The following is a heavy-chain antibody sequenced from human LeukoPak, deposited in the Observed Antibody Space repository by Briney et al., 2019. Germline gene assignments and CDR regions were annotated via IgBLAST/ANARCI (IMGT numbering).Heavy chain of an antibody. V-gene: IGHV1-2*02. CDR1: GCTFTDYY. CDR3: GRSSSSWYNAFDI. Sequence: ASVKVSCKSSGCTFTDYYMHWVRQAPGQGLEWMGWINPNSGGANYAQKFQGRVTMTRDTSISTAYMELSRLRSDDTAVYYCGRSSSSWYNAFDIWGQGTMVTVSS. D-gene: IGHD6-13*01. J-gene: IGHJ3*02. CDR2: INPNSGGA.